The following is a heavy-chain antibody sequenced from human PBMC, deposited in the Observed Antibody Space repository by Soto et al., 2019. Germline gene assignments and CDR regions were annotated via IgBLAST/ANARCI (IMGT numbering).Heavy chain of an antibody. CDR3: ARSRVPAAMKVSTDY. J-gene: IGHJ4*02. D-gene: IGHD2-2*01. CDR1: GFTFSSYA. Sequence: PGGSLRLSCAASGFTFSSYAMHWVRQAPGKGLEWVAVISYDGSNKYYADSVKGRFTISRDNSKNTLYLQMNSLRAEDTAVYYCARSRVPAAMKVSTDYWGQGTLVTVSS. CDR2: ISYDGSNK. V-gene: IGHV3-30-3*01.